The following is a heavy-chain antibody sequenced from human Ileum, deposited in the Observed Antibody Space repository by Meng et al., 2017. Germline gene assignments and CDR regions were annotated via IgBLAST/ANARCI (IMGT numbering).Heavy chain of an antibody. CDR3: ARGRDGYSYGYY. J-gene: IGHJ4*02. Sequence: SVKVSCKASGGTFSSYAISWVRQAPGQGLEWMGGIIPIFGTANYAQKFQGRVTITTAESTSTAYMELSSLRSEDTAVYYCARGRDGYSYGYYWGQGTLVTVSS. D-gene: IGHD5-18*01. CDR1: GGTFSSYA. CDR2: IIPIFGTA. V-gene: IGHV1-69*05.